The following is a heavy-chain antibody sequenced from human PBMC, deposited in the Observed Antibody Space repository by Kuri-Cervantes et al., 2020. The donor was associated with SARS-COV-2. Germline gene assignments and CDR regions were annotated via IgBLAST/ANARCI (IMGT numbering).Heavy chain of an antibody. CDR1: GFTFSSYA. D-gene: IGHD6-6*01. CDR2: ISGSGGST. V-gene: IGHV3-23*01. CDR3: AKDPRIAAPFDY. J-gene: IGHJ4*02. Sequence: GESLKISCAASGFTFSSYAMSWVRQAPGKGLEWVSAISGSGGSTYYADPVKGRFTISRDNSKNTLYLQMNSLRAEDTAVYYCAKDPRIAAPFDYWGQGTLVTVSS.